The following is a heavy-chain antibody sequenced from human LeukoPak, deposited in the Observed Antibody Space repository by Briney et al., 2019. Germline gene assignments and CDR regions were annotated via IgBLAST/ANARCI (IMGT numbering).Heavy chain of an antibody. CDR1: GFTFSSYG. CDR2: ISGSGGST. D-gene: IGHD6-19*01. Sequence: PSGGTLRLSCAASGFTFSSYGMSWVRQAPGKGLEWVSAISGSGGSTYYADSVKGRFTISRDNSKNTLYLQMNSLRAEDTAVYYCARDTVAGTDPHDYWGQGTLVTVSS. V-gene: IGHV3-23*01. CDR3: ARDTVAGTDPHDY. J-gene: IGHJ4*02.